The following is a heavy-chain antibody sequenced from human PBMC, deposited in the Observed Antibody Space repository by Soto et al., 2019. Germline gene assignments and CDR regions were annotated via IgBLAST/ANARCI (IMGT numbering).Heavy chain of an antibody. V-gene: IGHV3-15*01. J-gene: IGHJ6*02. CDR3: TTHTKRRYYYYGMDV. CDR1: GFTFSNAW. CDR2: IKSKTDGGTT. Sequence: GGSLRLSCAASGFTFSNAWMSWVRQAPGKGLEWVGRIKSKTDGGTTDYAAPVKGRFTISRDDSKNTLYLQMNSLKTEDTAVYYCTTHTKRRYYYYGMDVWGQGTTVTVAS.